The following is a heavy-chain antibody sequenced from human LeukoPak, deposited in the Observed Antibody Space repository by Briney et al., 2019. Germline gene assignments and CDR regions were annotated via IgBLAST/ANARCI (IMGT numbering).Heavy chain of an antibody. CDR2: LSGSGATT. V-gene: IGHV3-23*01. CDR1: GFTFSSYG. Sequence: GGSLRLSCAASGFTFSSYGMHWVRQAPGKGLEWVSHLSGSGATTHYADAVKGRFTISRDNSKNTLHLQMNSLRAEDTAVYYCAKSREYISRNLDYWGQGTLVTVSS. J-gene: IGHJ4*02. D-gene: IGHD6-13*01. CDR3: AKSREYISRNLDY.